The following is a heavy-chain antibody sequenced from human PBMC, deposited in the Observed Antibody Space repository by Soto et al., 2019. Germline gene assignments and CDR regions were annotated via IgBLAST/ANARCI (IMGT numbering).Heavy chain of an antibody. J-gene: IGHJ5*02. CDR3: ARDKAIVVVPAAPSWRFEP. CDR1: SVRTWGFS. D-gene: IGHD2-2*01. Sequence: SVRTWGFSWNWKKQPPGKGLEWIGYIYYSGSTNYNPSLKSRVTISVDTSKNQFSLKLSSVTAADTAVYYCARDKAIVVVPAAPSWRFEPWGQGTLVTVSS. V-gene: IGHV4-61*08. CDR2: IYYSGST.